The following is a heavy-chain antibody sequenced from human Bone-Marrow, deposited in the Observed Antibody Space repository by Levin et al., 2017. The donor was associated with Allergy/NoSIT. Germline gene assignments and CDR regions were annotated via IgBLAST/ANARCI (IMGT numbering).Heavy chain of an antibody. J-gene: IGHJ4*02. CDR3: ARSLYDFWSGYFGRNAGY. CDR1: GYTFSNYA. CDR2: INAGNGNT. V-gene: IGHV1-3*01. Sequence: ASVKVSCKASGYTFSNYAIHWLRQAPGQGPEWLGWINAGNGNTDYSEKFQDRITITRDTSASLVYMELTSLTFADKAVYYCARSLYDFWSGYFGRNAGYWGQGTLVSVSS. D-gene: IGHD3-3*01.